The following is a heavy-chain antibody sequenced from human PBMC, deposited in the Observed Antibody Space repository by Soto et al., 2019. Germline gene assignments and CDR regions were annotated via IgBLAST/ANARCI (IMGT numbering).Heavy chain of an antibody. CDR3: ARDRIDTIFGVVTNPLYYYYGMDV. CDR2: IKQDGSEK. J-gene: IGHJ6*02. D-gene: IGHD3-3*01. V-gene: IGHV3-7*03. Sequence: TGGSLRLSCAASGFTFSSYWMSWVRQAPGKGLEWVANIKQDGSEKYYVDSVKGRFTISRDNAKNSLYLQMNSLRAEDTAVYYCARDRIDTIFGVVTNPLYYYYGMDVWGQGTTVTVSS. CDR1: GFTFSSYW.